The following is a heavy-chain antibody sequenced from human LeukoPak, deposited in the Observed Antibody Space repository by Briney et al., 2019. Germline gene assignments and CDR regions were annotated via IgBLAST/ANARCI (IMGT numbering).Heavy chain of an antibody. Sequence: GGSLRLSCAASGFTFSSYAMSWVRQAPGKGLEWVSAISGSGGSTYYADSVKGRFTISRDNSKNTLYLQMNSLRAEDTAVYYCAKYYGSGSYYSFDYWGQGTLVTSPQ. CDR1: GFTFSSYA. D-gene: IGHD3-10*01. CDR3: AKYYGSGSYYSFDY. CDR2: ISGSGGST. V-gene: IGHV3-23*01. J-gene: IGHJ4*02.